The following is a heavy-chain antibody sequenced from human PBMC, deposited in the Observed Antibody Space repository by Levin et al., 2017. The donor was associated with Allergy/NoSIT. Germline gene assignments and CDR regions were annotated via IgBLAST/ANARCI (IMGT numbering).Heavy chain of an antibody. Sequence: GGSLRLSCAASGFTFSSYGMHWVRQAPGKGLEWVAVISYDGSNKYYADSVKGRFTISRDNSKNTLYLQMNSLRAEDMAVYYCAKLATVDPIDYWGQGTLVTVSS. CDR1: GFTFSSYG. V-gene: IGHV3-30*18. J-gene: IGHJ4*02. CDR2: ISYDGSNK. CDR3: AKLATVDPIDY. D-gene: IGHD4-23*01.